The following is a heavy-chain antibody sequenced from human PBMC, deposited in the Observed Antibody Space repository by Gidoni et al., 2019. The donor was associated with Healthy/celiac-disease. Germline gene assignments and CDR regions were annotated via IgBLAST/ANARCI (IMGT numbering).Heavy chain of an antibody. CDR1: GFSLSNATMG. V-gene: IGHV2-26*01. Sequence: QVTLKESGPVLVKPTETLTLTCTVSGFSLSNATMGVSWIRQPPGKALEWLAHIFSNDEKSYSTSLKSRLTISKDTSKSQVVLTMTNMDPVDTATYYCARSYYDSSGYYFVAFYDAFDIWGQGTMVTVSS. J-gene: IGHJ3*02. CDR2: IFSNDEK. CDR3: ARSYYDSSGYYFVAFYDAFDI. D-gene: IGHD3-22*01.